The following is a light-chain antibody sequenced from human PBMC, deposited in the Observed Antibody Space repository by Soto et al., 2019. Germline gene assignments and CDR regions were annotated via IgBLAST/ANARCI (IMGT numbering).Light chain of an antibody. CDR3: QHSFRSPLT. V-gene: IGKV1-39*01. J-gene: IGKJ4*01. Sequence: DIQMTQSPSSLSASLGDRVTIACRASQSISSYLNWYQQKPGKAPKLLIYATSSLQSGVPSRFSGSGSATDFTLTISSPQSEDSVTYYCQHSFRSPLTFGGGTKVEIQ. CDR2: ATS. CDR1: QSISSY.